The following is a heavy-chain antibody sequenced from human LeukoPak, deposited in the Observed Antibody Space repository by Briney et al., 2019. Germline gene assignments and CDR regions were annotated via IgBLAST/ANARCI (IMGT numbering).Heavy chain of an antibody. CDR1: GLTFSRYG. J-gene: IGHJ5*02. CDR3: AKDHSVDWFDP. CDR2: IRHDGSDN. D-gene: IGHD2-15*01. Sequence: GGSLRLSCAASGLTFSRYGMHGLRQAPGKGREWVACIRHDGSDNYYAECVKGRFTISRESSKNTLYLQMNSLRVEDTAVYYCAKDHSVDWFDPWGQGTLVSVSA. V-gene: IGHV3-30*02.